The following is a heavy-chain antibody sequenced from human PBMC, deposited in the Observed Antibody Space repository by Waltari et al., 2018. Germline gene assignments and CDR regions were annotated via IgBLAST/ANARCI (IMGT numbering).Heavy chain of an antibody. Sequence: QVQLQESGPGLVKPSETLSLTCTVSGGSISSYYWSWIRQPAGKGLEWIGRIYTSGSTNDNPSLKSRVTMSVDTSKNQFSLKLSSVTAADTAVYYCAIRITMVRGDAFDIWGQGTMVTVSS. J-gene: IGHJ3*02. CDR1: GGSISSYY. V-gene: IGHV4-4*07. CDR3: AIRITMVRGDAFDI. D-gene: IGHD3-10*01. CDR2: IYTSGST.